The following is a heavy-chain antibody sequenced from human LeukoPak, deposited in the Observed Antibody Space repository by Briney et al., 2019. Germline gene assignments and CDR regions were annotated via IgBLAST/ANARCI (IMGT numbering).Heavy chain of an antibody. V-gene: IGHV1-69*01. D-gene: IGHD1-26*01. CDR1: GGTFSSYA. CDR2: TIPIFGTA. CDR3: AREATSLSRSWFDP. J-gene: IGHJ5*02. Sequence: SVRVSCKASGGTFSSYAISWVRQAPGQGLEWMGGTIPIFGTANYAQKFQGRVTITADESTSTAYMELSSLRSEDTAVYYCAREATSLSRSWFDPWGQGTLVTVSS.